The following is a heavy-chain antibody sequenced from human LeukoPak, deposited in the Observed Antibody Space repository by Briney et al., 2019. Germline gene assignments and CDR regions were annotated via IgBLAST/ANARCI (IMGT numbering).Heavy chain of an antibody. V-gene: IGHV4-34*01. D-gene: IGHD3-3*01. CDR3: ARVLRGPDFWSGYISEKNWFDP. J-gene: IGHJ5*02. CDR2: INHSGST. Sequence: SETLSLTCAVYGGSFSGYYWSWIRQPPGKGLEWIGEINHSGSTNYNPSLKSRVTISVDTSKNQFSLKLSSVTAADTAVYYCARVLRGPDFWSGYISEKNWFDPWGQGTLVTVSS. CDR1: GGSFSGYY.